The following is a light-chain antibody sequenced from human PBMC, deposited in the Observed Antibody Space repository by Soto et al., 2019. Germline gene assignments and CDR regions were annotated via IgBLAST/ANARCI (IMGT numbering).Light chain of an antibody. Sequence: EIVMTHSPATLSVSPWERATLSCRASQRLSSNLAWYQQKPGQAPRLLIYGVSTRATGVPARFSGSGSGTEFTLTISSLQSEDFAVYSCQQYNNWPWTFGQGTKVDIK. CDR2: GVS. CDR3: QQYNNWPWT. J-gene: IGKJ1*01. V-gene: IGKV3-15*01. CDR1: QRLSSN.